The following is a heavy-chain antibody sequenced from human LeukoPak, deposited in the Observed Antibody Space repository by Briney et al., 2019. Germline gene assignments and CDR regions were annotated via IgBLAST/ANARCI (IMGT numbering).Heavy chain of an antibody. V-gene: IGHV3-23*01. Sequence: PGGSLRLSCAASGLTFSNYAMSWVRQAPGKGLEWVSTISGSGHYTYYADSVKGRFTISRDNSKNTLYLQMNSLRAEDTAIYYCAKTPEVVVNYLDYWGQGTLVTVSS. J-gene: IGHJ4*02. CDR3: AKTPEVVVNYLDY. CDR1: GLTFSNYA. CDR2: ISGSGHYT. D-gene: IGHD3-22*01.